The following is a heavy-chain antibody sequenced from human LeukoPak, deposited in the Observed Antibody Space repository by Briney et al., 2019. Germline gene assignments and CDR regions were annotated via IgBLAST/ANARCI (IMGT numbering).Heavy chain of an antibody. Sequence: PGGSLRLSCAASGYTFSSYWMSWVRQAPGKGLEWVANIKQDGSEKYYVDSVKGRFTISRDNAKNSLYLQMNSLRAEDTAVYYCARDLWFGELDVWGQGTTVTVSS. CDR3: ARDLWFGELDV. CDR1: GYTFSSYW. CDR2: IKQDGSEK. D-gene: IGHD3-10*01. V-gene: IGHV3-7*01. J-gene: IGHJ6*02.